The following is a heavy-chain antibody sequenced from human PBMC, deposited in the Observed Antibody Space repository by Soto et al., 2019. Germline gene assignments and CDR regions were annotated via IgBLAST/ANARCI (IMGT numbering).Heavy chain of an antibody. CDR1: GYTFTSYG. CDR2: ISAYNGNT. D-gene: IGHD3-10*02. J-gene: IGHJ5*01. CDR3: ARVFVFLLFGYRFAPSNWFDS. Sequence: ASVKVSCKASGYTFTSYGISWVRQAPGQGLEWMGWISAYNGNTNYAQKLQGRVTMTTDTSTSTAYMELRSLRSDVTAVYYCARVFVFLLFGYRFAPSNWFDSWGQGTLVTVSS. V-gene: IGHV1-18*01.